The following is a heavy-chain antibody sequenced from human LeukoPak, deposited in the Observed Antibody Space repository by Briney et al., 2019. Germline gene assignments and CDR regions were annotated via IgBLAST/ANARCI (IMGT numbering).Heavy chain of an antibody. CDR2: IYYSGRT. Sequence: SETLSLTCTVSGGSISIYYWSWIRQPPGKALEWIGYIYYSGRTNYNPSLKSRVTISVDTSKNQFSLNLSSVTAADTAVYYCARTRDGYNLDAFDIWGQGTMVTVSS. V-gene: IGHV4-59*01. D-gene: IGHD5-24*01. CDR3: ARTRDGYNLDAFDI. CDR1: GGSISIYY. J-gene: IGHJ3*02.